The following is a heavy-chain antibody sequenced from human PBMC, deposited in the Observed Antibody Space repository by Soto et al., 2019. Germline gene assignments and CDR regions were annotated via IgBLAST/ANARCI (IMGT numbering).Heavy chain of an antibody. D-gene: IGHD1-1*01. CDR2: ISYDGSNK. Sequence: QVQLVESGGGVVQPGRSLRLSCAASGFTFSAYALHWVRQAPGKGLEWVAVISYDGSNKYYADSVQGRFTISRDNSKNTLYLEMNSLGGEDTAVYSCAIRSGADFDYWGQGTLVPVSS. CDR1: GFTFSAYA. J-gene: IGHJ4*02. V-gene: IGHV3-30-3*01. CDR3: AIRSGADFDY.